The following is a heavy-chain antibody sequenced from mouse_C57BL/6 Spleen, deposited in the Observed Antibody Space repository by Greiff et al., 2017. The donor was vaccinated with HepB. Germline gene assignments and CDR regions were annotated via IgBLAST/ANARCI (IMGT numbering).Heavy chain of an antibody. CDR2: ISYDGSN. V-gene: IGHV3-6*01. CDR3: ARYYGSSGYAMDY. CDR1: GYSITSGYY. J-gene: IGHJ4*01. Sequence: EVKLLESGPGLVKPSQSLSLTCSVTGYSITSGYYWNWIRQFPGNKLEWMGYISYDGSNNYNPSLKNRISITRDTSKNQFFLKLNSVTTEDTATYYCARYYGSSGYAMDYWGQGTSVTVSS. D-gene: IGHD1-1*01.